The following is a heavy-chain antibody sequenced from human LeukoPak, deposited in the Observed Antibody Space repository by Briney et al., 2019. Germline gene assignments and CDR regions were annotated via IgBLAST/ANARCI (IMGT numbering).Heavy chain of an antibody. J-gene: IGHJ6*03. CDR1: GGSISSGGYY. D-gene: IGHD7-27*01. CDR2: IYYSGST. CDR3: ARGTGERYYYYYMDV. V-gene: IGHV4-31*03. Sequence: SQTLSLTCTVSGGSISSGGYYWNWIRQPPGKGLEWIGYIYYSGSTNYNPSLKSRVTISVDTSKNQFSLNLSSVTAADTAVYCCARGTGERYYYYYMDVWGKGTTVTVSS.